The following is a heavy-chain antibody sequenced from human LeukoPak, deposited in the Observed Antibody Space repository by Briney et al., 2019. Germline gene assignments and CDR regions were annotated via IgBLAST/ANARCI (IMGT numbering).Heavy chain of an antibody. J-gene: IGHJ5*02. CDR2: IIPILGIA. V-gene: IGHV1-69*04. Sequence: ASVKVSCKASGGTFSSYAISWVRQAPGQGLEWMGRIIPILGIANYAQKFQSRVTITADKSTSTAYMELSSLRSEDTAVYYCARAYYYDSSGYYSPWGQGTLVTVSS. D-gene: IGHD3-22*01. CDR1: GGTFSSYA. CDR3: ARAYYYDSSGYYSP.